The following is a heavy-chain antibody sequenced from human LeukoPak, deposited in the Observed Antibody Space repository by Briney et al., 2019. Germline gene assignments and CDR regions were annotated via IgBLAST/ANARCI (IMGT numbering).Heavy chain of an antibody. V-gene: IGHV3-21*01. CDR1: GFTFRTYN. J-gene: IGHJ5*02. D-gene: IGHD2-15*01. CDR3: AREGGYCSGGSCYNWFDP. Sequence: GGSLRLSCAASGFTFRTYNMNWVRQAPGKGLEWVSSISGSSAYIYYADSVKGRFTISRDNAKNSLYLQMNSLRAEDTAIYYCAREGGYCSGGSCYNWFDPWGQGTLVTVSS. CDR2: ISGSSAYI.